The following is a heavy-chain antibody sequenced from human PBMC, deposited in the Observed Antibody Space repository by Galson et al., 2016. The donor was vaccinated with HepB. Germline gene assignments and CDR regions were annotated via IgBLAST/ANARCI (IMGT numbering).Heavy chain of an antibody. D-gene: IGHD3-22*01. CDR3: ARDRDSSSYYSLDY. J-gene: IGHJ4*02. CDR1: GGSISSFY. CDR2: IYYSGST. V-gene: IGHV4-59*01. Sequence: SETLSLTCTVSGGSISSFYWSWIRQPPGQGLEWIGYIYYSGSTSYNPSFKSRVTISVDTSKNQFSLKLRSVTAADTAVYYCARDRDSSSYYSLDYWGQGTPVTGSS.